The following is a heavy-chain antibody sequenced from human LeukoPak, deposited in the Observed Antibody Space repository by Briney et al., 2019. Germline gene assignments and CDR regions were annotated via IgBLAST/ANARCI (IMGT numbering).Heavy chain of an antibody. Sequence: GGSLRLSCAASGFTFSSYAMSWVRQAPGKGLEWVSAISGSGGSTYYADSVKGRFTISRDNSKNTLYLQMNSLRAVDTAVYYCAKDAVWSGYYWAFDYWGQGTLVTVSS. CDR2: ISGSGGST. CDR3: AKDAVWSGYYWAFDY. CDR1: GFTFSSYA. V-gene: IGHV3-23*01. D-gene: IGHD3-3*01. J-gene: IGHJ4*02.